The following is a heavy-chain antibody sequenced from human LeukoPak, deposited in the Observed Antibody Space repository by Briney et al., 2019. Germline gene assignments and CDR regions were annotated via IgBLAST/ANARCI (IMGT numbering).Heavy chain of an antibody. CDR2: IYQSGSA. Sequence: SETLSFTCAVSGYSISSGYYWGWIRPPPGKGLEWIGSIYQSGSAYYNPSLKSRLTISVDTSKNQFSLKLRSVTAADTAVYYCARHEGYCSSNSCYRGWFDPWGQGTLVIVSS. D-gene: IGHD2-2*01. J-gene: IGHJ5*02. V-gene: IGHV4-38-2*01. CDR3: ARHEGYCSSNSCYRGWFDP. CDR1: GYSISSGYY.